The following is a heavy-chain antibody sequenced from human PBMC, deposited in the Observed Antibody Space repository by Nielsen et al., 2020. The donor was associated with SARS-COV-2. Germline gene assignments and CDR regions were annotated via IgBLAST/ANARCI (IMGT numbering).Heavy chain of an antibody. CDR2: IHHRGSA. J-gene: IGHJ2*01. D-gene: IGHD4-11*01. V-gene: IGHV4-34*01. CDR3: TRGRRDSNPYWFFDL. CDR1: GFTFSSYA. Sequence: ESLKISCAASGFTFSSYAMHWVRQPPGKGLEWIGNIHHRGSAYYFGNTYYNPSLKSRVTISVDTSKNQFSLSLTSVTAADTAIYFCTRGRRDSNPYWFFDLWGRGALVTVSS.